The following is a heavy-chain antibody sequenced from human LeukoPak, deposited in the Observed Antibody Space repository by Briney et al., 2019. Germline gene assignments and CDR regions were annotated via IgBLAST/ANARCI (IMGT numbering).Heavy chain of an antibody. J-gene: IGHJ4*02. CDR3: ARARITGTTLPVDY. CDR2: ISSSSSYI. V-gene: IGHV3-21*01. Sequence: GGSLRLSCAASAFTFSSYSMNWVRQAPGKGLEWVSFISSSSSYIYYADSVRGRFTISRDNAKNSLYLQMNSLRAEDTAVYYCARARITGTTLPVDYWGQGTLVTVSS. D-gene: IGHD1-20*01. CDR1: AFTFSSYS.